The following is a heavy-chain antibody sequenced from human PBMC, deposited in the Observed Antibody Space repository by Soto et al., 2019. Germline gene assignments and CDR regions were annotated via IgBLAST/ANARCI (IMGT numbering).Heavy chain of an antibody. CDR2: FYFSGGT. V-gene: IGHV4-39*01. CDR1: GDSISSSSYF. J-gene: IGHJ2*01. CDR3: ARLRRYSYDKGSYFDL. D-gene: IGHD5-18*01. Sequence: QLQLQESGPGLVKPSETLSLTCTVSGDSISSSSYFWGWIRQPPGKGLEWIGSFYFSGGTYYNPSLKSRVTIPVDTSKNQFSLRLSSVAAADTAIYYCARLRRYSYDKGSYFDLCCRGTLVTVSS.